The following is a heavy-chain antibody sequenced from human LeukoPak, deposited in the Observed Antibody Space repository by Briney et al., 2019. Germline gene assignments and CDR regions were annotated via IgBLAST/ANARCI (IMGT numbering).Heavy chain of an antibody. D-gene: IGHD3-22*01. V-gene: IGHV1-2*02. CDR2: INPNSGGA. J-gene: IGHJ4*02. Sequence: GASVKVSCKTSGYIFTAYYIHWVRQAPGQGLEYMGWINPNSGGANYAQKLQGRVTMTTDTSTSTAYMELRSLRSDDTAVYYCARDNYYDSSGIDYWGQGTLVTVSS. CDR3: ARDNYYDSSGIDY. CDR1: GYIFTAYY.